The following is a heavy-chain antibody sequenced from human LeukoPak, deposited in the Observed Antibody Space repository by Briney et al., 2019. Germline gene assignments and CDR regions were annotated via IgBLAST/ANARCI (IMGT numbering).Heavy chain of an antibody. V-gene: IGHV4-61*01. Sequence: SETLSLTCTVSSGSISTSNYYWRWIRQPPGKGLEWIGYIYYSGSTNYNPSLKSRVTISVDTSKNQFSLKLSSVTAADTAVYYCARVHSSMYYYGSGSYPYFDYWGQGTLVTVSS. D-gene: IGHD3-10*01. J-gene: IGHJ4*02. CDR2: IYYSGST. CDR3: ARVHSSMYYYGSGSYPYFDY. CDR1: SGSISTSNYY.